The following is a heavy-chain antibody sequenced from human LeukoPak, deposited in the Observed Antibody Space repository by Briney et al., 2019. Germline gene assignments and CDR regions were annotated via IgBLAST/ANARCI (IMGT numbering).Heavy chain of an antibody. CDR1: GYTLTELS. V-gene: IGHV1-24*01. J-gene: IGHJ3*02. CDR3: ATGYYYDSSGYLDAFDI. D-gene: IGHD3-22*01. CDR2: FDLEDGET. Sequence: ASVKVSCKVSGYTLTELSMHWVRQAPGPGLEWMGGFDLEDGETIYAQKFQGRVTMTEDTSTDTARMELSSLRSEDTAVYYCATGYYYDSSGYLDAFDIWGQGTMVTVSS.